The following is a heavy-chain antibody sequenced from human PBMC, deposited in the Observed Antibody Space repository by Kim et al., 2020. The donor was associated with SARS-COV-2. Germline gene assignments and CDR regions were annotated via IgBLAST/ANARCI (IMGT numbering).Heavy chain of an antibody. Sequence: AHTVKSRFTSSSDNSKNTMYLQRNSLRAEDTAVYYCAREYSSGWYYFDYWGQGTLVTVSS. CDR3: AREYSSGWYYFDY. V-gene: IGHV3-33*01. J-gene: IGHJ4*02. D-gene: IGHD6-19*01.